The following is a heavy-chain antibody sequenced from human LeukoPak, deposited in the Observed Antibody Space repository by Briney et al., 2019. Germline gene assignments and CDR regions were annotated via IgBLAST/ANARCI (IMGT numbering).Heavy chain of an antibody. Sequence: GGSLRLSCAVSGFTFGSYAMSWVRQAPGKGLEWVSGISTSGGTTSYAESVKGRFTVSRDNPRNTLYMEMNSLRDEDTAVYYCAVMHRYYDGSGYWVQWGQGTLVTVSS. V-gene: IGHV3-23*01. CDR2: ISTSGGTT. D-gene: IGHD3-22*01. CDR1: GFTFGSYA. J-gene: IGHJ4*02. CDR3: AVMHRYYDGSGYWVQ.